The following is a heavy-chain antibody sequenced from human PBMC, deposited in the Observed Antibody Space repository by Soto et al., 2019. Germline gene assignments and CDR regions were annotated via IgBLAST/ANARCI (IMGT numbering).Heavy chain of an antibody. CDR3: AKGPRYTRNNWFDP. Sequence: PSETLSLTCTVSGGSISSSIYYGGWIRRPPGKGLEWIGSIFYSGSTYYNPSLKSRVTISVDTSKNTLFLQMNSLRAEDTAIYYCAKGPRYTRNNWFDPWGQGTLVTVSS. CDR2: IFYSGST. CDR1: GGSISSSIYY. V-gene: IGHV4-39*02. J-gene: IGHJ5*02. D-gene: IGHD3-16*02.